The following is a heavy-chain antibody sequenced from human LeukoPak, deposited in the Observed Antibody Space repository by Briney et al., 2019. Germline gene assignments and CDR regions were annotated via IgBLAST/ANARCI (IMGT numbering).Heavy chain of an antibody. J-gene: IGHJ4*02. D-gene: IGHD3-16*02. CDR3: ARSYYDYFWGGYRYPYFNY. Sequence: SETLSLTCAVYGGSFSGYYWSWIRQPPGKGLEWIGEINHSGSTNYNPSLKSRVTISVDTSKNQFSLKLSSVTAADTAVYYCARSYYDYFWGGYRYPYFNYWAQETLVTVSS. V-gene: IGHV4-34*01. CDR2: INHSGST. CDR1: GGSFSGYY.